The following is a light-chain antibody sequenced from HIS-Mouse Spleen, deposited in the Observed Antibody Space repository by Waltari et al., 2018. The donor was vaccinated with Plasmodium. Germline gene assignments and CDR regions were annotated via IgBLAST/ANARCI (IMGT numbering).Light chain of an antibody. J-gene: IGKJ3*01. CDR2: GAS. CDR1: QSVSSSY. V-gene: IGKV3-20*01. Sequence: IVLTQSPGTLSLSPGERATLSCRASQSVSSSYLARYQQKPGHAPRLLIYGASSRATGIPDRFSGSGSGTDFTLTISRLEPEDFAVYYCQQYSSSPVTFGPGTKVDIK. CDR3: QQYSSSPVT.